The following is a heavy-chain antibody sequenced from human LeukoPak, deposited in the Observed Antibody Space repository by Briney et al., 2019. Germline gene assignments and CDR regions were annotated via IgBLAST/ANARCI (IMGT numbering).Heavy chain of an antibody. CDR3: AKGGISSSGLVD. Sequence: GGSLRLSCAASGFIFSISDMTWVSQAPGKGLDWVASITNDGDFTYYAGSVKGRFTISRDNSKSTLSLEMNRLRAEDTAVYYCAKGGISSSGLVDWGQGTLVTVSS. V-gene: IGHV3-23*01. D-gene: IGHD6-25*01. CDR1: GFIFSISD. J-gene: IGHJ4*02. CDR2: ITNDGDFT.